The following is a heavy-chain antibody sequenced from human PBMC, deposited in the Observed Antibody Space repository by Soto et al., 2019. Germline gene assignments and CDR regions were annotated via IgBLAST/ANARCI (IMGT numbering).Heavy chain of an antibody. CDR2: IKQDGSEK. CDR1: GFTFSSYW. CDR3: VKEGYYYDSSGYYYGWFDP. Sequence: GVSLRLSCAASGFTFSSYWMSWVRQAPGKGLEWVANIKQDGSEKYYVDSVKGRFTISRDNSKNTLYLQMNSLRAEDTAVYYCVKEGYYYDSSGYYYGWFDPWGQGTLVTVSS. D-gene: IGHD3-22*01. J-gene: IGHJ5*02. V-gene: IGHV3-7*01.